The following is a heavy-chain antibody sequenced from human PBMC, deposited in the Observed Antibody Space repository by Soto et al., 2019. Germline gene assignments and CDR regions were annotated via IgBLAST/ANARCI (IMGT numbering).Heavy chain of an antibody. CDR2: IIPIFGTA. CDR1: GGTFSSYA. J-gene: IGHJ6*02. CDR3: ARGATVTTTYYYYGMDV. Sequence: SVKVSCKASGGTFSSYAISWVRQAPGQGLEWMGGIIPIFGTANYAQKFQGRVTITTDKSTSTAYMELSSLRSEDTAVYYCARGATVTTTYYYYGMDVWGQGTTVTVSS. D-gene: IGHD4-17*01. V-gene: IGHV1-69*05.